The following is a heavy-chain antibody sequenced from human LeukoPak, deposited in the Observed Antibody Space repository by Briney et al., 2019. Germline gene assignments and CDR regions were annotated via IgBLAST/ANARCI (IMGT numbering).Heavy chain of an antibody. Sequence: SETLSLTCTVSGVSISGYYWSWIRQPARKGLEWIGRIYTSGGTNYNPSLKSRVTMSVDTSKNQFSLKLSSVTAADTAVYYCARAVYSSNWYAFDYWGQGALVTVSS. V-gene: IGHV4-4*07. J-gene: IGHJ4*02. D-gene: IGHD6-13*01. CDR1: GVSISGYY. CDR2: IYTSGGT. CDR3: ARAVYSSNWYAFDY.